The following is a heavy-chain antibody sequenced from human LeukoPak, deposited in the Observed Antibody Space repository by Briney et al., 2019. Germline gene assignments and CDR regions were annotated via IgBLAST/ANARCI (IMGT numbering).Heavy chain of an antibody. J-gene: IGHJ3*02. CDR2: IYYSGST. V-gene: IGHV4-30-4*08. CDR1: GGSISSGDYY. CDR3: ARDYDFWSGTRRDAFDI. D-gene: IGHD3-3*01. Sequence: SETLSLTCTVSGGSISSGDYYWSWIRQPPGKGLEWIGYIYYSGSTYHNPSLKSRVTISVDTSKNQFSLKLSSVTAADTAVYYCARDYDFWSGTRRDAFDIWGQGTMVTVSS.